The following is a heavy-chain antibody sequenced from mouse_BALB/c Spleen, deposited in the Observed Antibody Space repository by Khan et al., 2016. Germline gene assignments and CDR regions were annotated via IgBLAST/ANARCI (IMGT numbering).Heavy chain of an antibody. J-gene: IGHJ3*01. CDR2: INPDSSTI. V-gene: IGHV4-1*02. CDR1: GFDFSRYW. Sequence: EVQLQESGGGLVQPGGSLKFSCAASGFDFSRYWMSWVRQAPGKGLEWIGEINPDSSTINYTPSLKDTFIISRDNAKNTLYLQLSKVSSEDTALYYCARRVGYSWFAYWGQGTLVTVSA. D-gene: IGHD1-1*02. CDR3: ARRVGYSWFAY.